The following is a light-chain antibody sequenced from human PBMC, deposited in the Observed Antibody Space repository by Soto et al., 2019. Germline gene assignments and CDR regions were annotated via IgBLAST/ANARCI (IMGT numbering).Light chain of an antibody. J-gene: IGKJ1*01. V-gene: IGKV3-11*01. Sequence: EIVLTQSPATLSLSPGERATLSCRASQSVGKYLVWYQQKPGQAPRFLIYDASNRATGIPARFSGSGSGTDFTLTISSLEPEDFAVYYCQQRGNWPPTFGQGTKVEIK. CDR2: DAS. CDR3: QQRGNWPPT. CDR1: QSVGKY.